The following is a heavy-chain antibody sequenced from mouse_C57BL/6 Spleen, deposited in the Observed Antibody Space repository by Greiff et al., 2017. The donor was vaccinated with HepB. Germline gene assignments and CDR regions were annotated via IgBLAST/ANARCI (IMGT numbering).Heavy chain of an antibody. CDR1: GYTFTSYW. Sequence: VQLQQPGAELVRPGSSVKLSCKASGYTFTSYWMHWVKQRPIQGLEWIGNIDPSDSETHYNQKFKDKATLTVDKSSSTAYMQLSSLTSEDSAVYYCASSRDYYAMDYWGQGTSVTVSS. CDR2: IDPSDSET. V-gene: IGHV1-52*01. CDR3: ASSRDYYAMDY. J-gene: IGHJ4*01.